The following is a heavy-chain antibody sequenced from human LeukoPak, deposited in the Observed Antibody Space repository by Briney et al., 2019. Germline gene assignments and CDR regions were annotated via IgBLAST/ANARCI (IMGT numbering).Heavy chain of an antibody. D-gene: IGHD3-9*01. CDR1: GFTFSSYS. CDR2: ISSSGSTI. V-gene: IGHV3-48*01. J-gene: IGHJ3*02. CDR3: AKDGLRYFGWLDVFDI. Sequence: GRSLRLSCAASGFTFSSYSMNWVRQAPGKGLEGVSYISSSGSTIYYADSVKGRFTISRDNSKKRLDLQMNSLRAEDTAVYYCAKDGLRYFGWLDVFDIWGQGTMVTVSS.